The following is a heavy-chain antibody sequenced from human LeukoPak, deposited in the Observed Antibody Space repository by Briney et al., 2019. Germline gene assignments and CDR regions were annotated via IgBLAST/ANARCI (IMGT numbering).Heavy chain of an antibody. CDR3: ATLLDSFWSGHSVPPEDY. J-gene: IGHJ4*02. V-gene: IGHV1-24*01. Sequence: ASVRVSCKLSENRLTQLPMHWVRQAPGQGLDWVGGFRPENDVPVYAQKFQGRVAMTTDTSTDTAYMELWSLKSDDTAVYFCATLLDSFWSGHSVPPEDYWGQGTLVTVSS. CDR1: ENRLTQLP. D-gene: IGHD3/OR15-3a*01. CDR2: FRPENDVP.